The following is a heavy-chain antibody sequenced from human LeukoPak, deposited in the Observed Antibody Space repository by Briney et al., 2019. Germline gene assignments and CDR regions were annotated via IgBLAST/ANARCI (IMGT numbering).Heavy chain of an antibody. Sequence: GGSLRLSCAASGFKFSDDYMSWIRQPPGKGLEWIAYISRSSRTIWSAASVRGRFSISRDNAKNSLFLQMDSLIVEDTAVYYCVRDVGGDYVPQRFETWGHGTLVIVSS. CDR3: VRDVGGDYVPQRFET. CDR1: GFKFSDDY. V-gene: IGHV3-11*01. CDR2: ISRSSRTI. J-gene: IGHJ5*01. D-gene: IGHD3-10*02.